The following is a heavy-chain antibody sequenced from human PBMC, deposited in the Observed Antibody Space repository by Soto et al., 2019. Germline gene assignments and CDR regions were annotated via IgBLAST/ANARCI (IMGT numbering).Heavy chain of an antibody. J-gene: IGHJ4*02. CDR3: ARGGDPDY. D-gene: IGHD2-21*02. CDR1: GFTFNYYW. V-gene: IGHV3-74*01. Sequence: EVQLVESGGGLVQPGGSLRLSCVASGFTFNYYWMHWVRQAPGKGLVWGSRIQSDGSSPDYVDSVKGRFPISRDNAKNTLYLQMNNLRAEDTAVYYCARGGDPDYWGQGTLVTVSS. CDR2: IQSDGSSP.